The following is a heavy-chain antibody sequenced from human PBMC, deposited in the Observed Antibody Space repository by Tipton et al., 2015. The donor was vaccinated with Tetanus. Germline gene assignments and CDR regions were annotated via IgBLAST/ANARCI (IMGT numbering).Heavy chain of an antibody. Sequence: QSGAEVKKPGSSVKVFCKASGGTFSRYGISWVRQAPGQGLEWMGGIIPMFGTANYAQKFQGRVTITADESTRTAYMELSSLRSEDTAVYYCAREQKIQQWLVDYYYYGMDVWGQGTTGTVSS. CDR3: AREQKIQQWLVDYYYYGMDV. CDR2: IIPMFGTA. D-gene: IGHD6-19*01. V-gene: IGHV1-69*01. CDR1: GGTFSRYG. J-gene: IGHJ6*02.